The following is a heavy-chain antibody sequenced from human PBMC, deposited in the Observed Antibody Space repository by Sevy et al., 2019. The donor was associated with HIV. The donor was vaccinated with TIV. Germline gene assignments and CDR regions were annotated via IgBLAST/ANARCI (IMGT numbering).Heavy chain of an antibody. D-gene: IGHD2-15*01. CDR3: ATDSDTGWPRRYYYGMDV. CDR2: FDPEDGET. V-gene: IGHV1-24*01. CDR1: GYTLTELS. Sequence: ASVKVSCKVSGYTLTELSMHWVRQAPGKGLEWMGGFDPEDGETIYAQKFQGRVTMTEDTSTDTAYMGLSSLRSEDTAVYYCATDSDTGWPRRYYYGMDVWGQGTTVTVSS. J-gene: IGHJ6*02.